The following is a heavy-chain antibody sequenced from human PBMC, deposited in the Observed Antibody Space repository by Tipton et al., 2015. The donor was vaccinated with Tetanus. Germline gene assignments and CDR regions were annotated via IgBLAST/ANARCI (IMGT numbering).Heavy chain of an antibody. CDR3: AKSDRVTRTSWYFHD. Sequence: LRLSCIVSGGSMSGSGHYGAWVRQSPGKGLEWIGSISYSGNTYYNSSLMSRVTISVDTSKNQFSLRLNSVTAVDTAVYYCAKSDRVTRTSWYFHDWGQGTLVTVSS. CDR2: ISYSGNT. J-gene: IGHJ4*02. CDR1: GGSMSGSGHY. D-gene: IGHD2-2*01. V-gene: IGHV4-39*01.